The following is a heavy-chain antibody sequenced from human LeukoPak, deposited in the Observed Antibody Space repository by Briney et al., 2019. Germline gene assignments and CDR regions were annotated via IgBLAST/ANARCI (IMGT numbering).Heavy chain of an antibody. CDR2: ISYDESNK. D-gene: IGHD5-18*01. Sequence: GGSLRLSCAASGFTFSSYAMHWVRQAPGKGLEWVAVISYDESNKYYADSVKGRFTISRDNSKNTLYLQMNSLRAEDTAVYYCATAAVSYTYGDNYFKYWGQGTLVTVSS. CDR3: ATAAVSYTYGDNYFKY. V-gene: IGHV3-30-3*01. CDR1: GFTFSSYA. J-gene: IGHJ4*02.